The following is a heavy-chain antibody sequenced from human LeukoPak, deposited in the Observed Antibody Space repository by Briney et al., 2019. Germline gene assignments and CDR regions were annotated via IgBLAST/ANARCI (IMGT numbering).Heavy chain of an antibody. J-gene: IGHJ4*02. CDR2: IKSKTDGGTT. CDR1: GFTFSNAW. CDR3: TTPHPDTAMADFDY. Sequence: GGSLRLSCAASGFTFSNAWMSWVRQAPGKGLEWVGRIKSKTDGGTTDYAAPVKGRFTISRDDSKNTLYLQMNSLKTEDTAVYYCTTPHPDTAMADFDYWGQGTLVTVSS. D-gene: IGHD5-18*01. V-gene: IGHV3-15*01.